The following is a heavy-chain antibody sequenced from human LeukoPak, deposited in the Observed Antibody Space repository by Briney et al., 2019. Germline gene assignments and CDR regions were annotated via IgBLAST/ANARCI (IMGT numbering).Heavy chain of an antibody. Sequence: SETLSLTCSVSGGSINNYYWSWIRQPPGKGLEWIGYIYNTGSTNYKPSPKSRVTISVDTSKKQFSPKLSSVTAADTAVYYCARRSSSVWPDGFDIWGQGTMVTVSS. CDR2: IYNTGST. J-gene: IGHJ3*02. CDR1: GGSINNYY. D-gene: IGHD6-19*01. V-gene: IGHV4-59*08. CDR3: ARRSSSVWPDGFDI.